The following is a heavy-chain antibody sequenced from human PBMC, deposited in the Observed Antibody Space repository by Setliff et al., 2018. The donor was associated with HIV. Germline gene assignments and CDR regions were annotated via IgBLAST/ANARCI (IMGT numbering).Heavy chain of an antibody. CDR2: IYYSRST. Sequence: PSETLSLTCTVSGGSISSHYWSWIRQPPGKGLEWIGSIYYSRSTNYNPSLKSRVTISVDTSKNQFSLKLSSVTAADTAVYYCAMSPRYSSSWGQGTTVTVSS. J-gene: IGHJ6*02. V-gene: IGHV4-59*11. CDR1: GGSISSHY. D-gene: IGHD6-13*01. CDR3: AMSPRYSSS.